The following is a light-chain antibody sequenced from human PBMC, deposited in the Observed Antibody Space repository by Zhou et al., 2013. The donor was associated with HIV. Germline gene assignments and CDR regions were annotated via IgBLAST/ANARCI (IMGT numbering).Light chain of an antibody. CDR3: VQVLQTQIT. CDR2: LGS. J-gene: IGKJ5*01. Sequence: DIVMTQSPLSLPVTPGEPASISCRSSQSLLHSDGYNYLDWYLQKPGQSPQLLIYLGSNRVSGVPDRFSGSGSGTDFTLKISRVEAEDVGVYFCVQVLQTQITFGQGTRLEIK. V-gene: IGKV2-28*01. CDR1: QSLLHSDGYNY.